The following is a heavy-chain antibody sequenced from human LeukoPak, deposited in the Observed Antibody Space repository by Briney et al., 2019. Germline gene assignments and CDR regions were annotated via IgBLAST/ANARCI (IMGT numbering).Heavy chain of an antibody. CDR1: QFTFSSYA. J-gene: IGHJ3*02. CDR3: AKDGHEGWSVVAATHAFDI. Sequence: PGGSLRLSCVASQFTFSSYAMSWVRQAPGKGLEWVSAISGSGGSTYYADSVKGRFTISRDNSKNTLYLQMNSLRAEDTAVYYCAKDGHEGWSVVAATHAFDIWGQGTMVTVSS. CDR2: ISGSGGST. V-gene: IGHV3-23*01. D-gene: IGHD2-15*01.